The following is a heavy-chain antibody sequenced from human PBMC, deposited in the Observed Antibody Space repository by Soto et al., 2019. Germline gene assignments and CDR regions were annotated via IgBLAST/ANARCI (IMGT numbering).Heavy chain of an antibody. D-gene: IGHD5-18*01. CDR2: IYYSGST. CDR1: EGYISSYD. CDR3: ARGHNYGYSTFDY. J-gene: IGHJ4*02. Sequence: SETMCLTRTVLEGYISSYDWSWISQPPGKGLEWIGYIYYSGSTNYNPSLKSRLTISVDMSKNQFSLKLNAVTAADTAVYYCARGHNYGYSTFDYWGQGALVTVSS. V-gene: IGHV4-59*01.